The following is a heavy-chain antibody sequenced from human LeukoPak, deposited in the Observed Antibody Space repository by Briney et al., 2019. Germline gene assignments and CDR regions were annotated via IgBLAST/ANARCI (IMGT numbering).Heavy chain of an antibody. J-gene: IGHJ3*02. CDR1: GYTFTGYY. D-gene: IGHD5-18*01. CDR2: INPNSGGT. CDR3: ARQYSYGGAFDI. Sequence: GASVKVSCKASGYTFTGYYMHWVRQAPGQGLEWMGWINPNSGGTNYAQKFQGRVAMTRDTSISTAYMELSRLRSDDTAVYYCARQYSYGGAFDIWGQGTMVTVSS. V-gene: IGHV1-2*02.